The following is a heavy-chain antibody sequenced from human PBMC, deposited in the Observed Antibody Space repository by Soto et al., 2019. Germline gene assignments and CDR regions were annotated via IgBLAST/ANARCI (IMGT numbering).Heavy chain of an antibody. CDR1: GGSLSSGYY. Sequence: TRSLTSPVSGGSLSSGYYWAWLRPNPGKGLEWIGYIKYSGTTHYSPSLKSRVNISFDKSKNQVFLNLRFVTGADTAVYGCARDVRDNGYSYWCDPWGQGIRVTVSA. CDR3: ARDVRDNGYSYWCDP. J-gene: IGHJ5*02. D-gene: IGHD3-22*01. CDR2: IKYSGTT. V-gene: IGHV4-31*03.